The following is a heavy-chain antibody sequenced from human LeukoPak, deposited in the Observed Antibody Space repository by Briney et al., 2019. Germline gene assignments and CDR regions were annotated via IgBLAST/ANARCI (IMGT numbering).Heavy chain of an antibody. D-gene: IGHD5-24*01. J-gene: IGHJ5*02. Sequence: GGSLRLSCAASGFTFSSYGMHWVRQAPGKGLEWVAFIRYDGSNKYYADSVKGRFTISRDNSKNTLYLQMNSLRAEDTAVYYCAKDLSRWLQFRGNWFDPWGQGTLVTVSS. CDR2: IRYDGSNK. CDR3: AKDLSRWLQFRGNWFDP. V-gene: IGHV3-30*02. CDR1: GFTFSSYG.